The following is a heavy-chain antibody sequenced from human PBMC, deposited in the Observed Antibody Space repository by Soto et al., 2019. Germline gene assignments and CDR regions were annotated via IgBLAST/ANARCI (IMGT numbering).Heavy chain of an antibody. J-gene: IGHJ4*02. CDR3: ARDLAYDSSGYYILGY. Sequence: QVQLQESGPGLVKPSQTLSLTCTVSGGSISSGGYYWSWIRQHPGKGLEWIGYIYYSGSTYYNPSLKIRVTISVDTSKTQFSLKLSSVTAADTAVYYCARDLAYDSSGYYILGYWGQGTLVTVSS. CDR2: IYYSGST. CDR1: GGSISSGGYY. V-gene: IGHV4-31*03. D-gene: IGHD3-22*01.